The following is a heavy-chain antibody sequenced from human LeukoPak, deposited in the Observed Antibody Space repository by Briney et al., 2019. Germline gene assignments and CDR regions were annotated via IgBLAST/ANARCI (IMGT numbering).Heavy chain of an antibody. J-gene: IGHJ3*02. CDR3: ARAGGVYYDSSGNRYDAFDI. CDR2: IYYSGST. Sequence: SETLSLTCTVSGGSISSSSHYWGWIRQPPGKGLEWIGSIYYSGSTYYNPSLKSRVTISVDTSKNQFSLKLSSVTAADTAVYYCARAGGVYYDSSGNRYDAFDIWGQGTMVTVSS. D-gene: IGHD3-22*01. CDR1: GGSISSSSHY. V-gene: IGHV4-39*07.